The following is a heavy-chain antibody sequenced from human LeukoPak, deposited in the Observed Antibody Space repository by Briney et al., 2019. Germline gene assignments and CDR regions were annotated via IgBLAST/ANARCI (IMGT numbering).Heavy chain of an antibody. Sequence: PGRSLRLSCAASRFSFSSYAMHWVRQAPGKGLEWVAVISYDGSNEYYADSVKGRFTISRDNSKSTLYLQMNSLRAEDTAVYYCAKSVFDSSGDPYMDVWGKGTTVTISS. D-gene: IGHD3-22*01. CDR1: RFSFSSYA. CDR2: ISYDGSNE. CDR3: AKSVFDSSGDPYMDV. V-gene: IGHV3-30*04. J-gene: IGHJ6*03.